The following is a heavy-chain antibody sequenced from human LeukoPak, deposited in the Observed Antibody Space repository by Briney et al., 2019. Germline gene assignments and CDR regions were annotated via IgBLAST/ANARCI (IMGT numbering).Heavy chain of an antibody. D-gene: IGHD3-22*01. V-gene: IGHV3-48*01. CDR3: ARLPRYYDSSGSYYFDY. CDR2: ISSSSSTI. CDR1: GFTFSSYS. Sequence: GGSLRLSCAASGFTFSSYSMNWVRQAPGKWLEWVSYISSSSSTIYYADSVKGRFTISRDNAKNSLYLQMNSLRAEDTAVYYCARLPRYYDSSGSYYFDYWGQGTLVTVSS. J-gene: IGHJ4*02.